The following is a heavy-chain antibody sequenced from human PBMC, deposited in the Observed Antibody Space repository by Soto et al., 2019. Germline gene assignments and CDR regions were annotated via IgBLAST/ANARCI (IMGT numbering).Heavy chain of an antibody. J-gene: IGHJ3*02. D-gene: IGHD5-12*01. CDR2: MNPSSGNT. CDR1: AYTFNTYD. Sequence: QLVRARAEVKKPGASGKVSCRASAYTFNTYDINWLRQATGHGLEWMGWMNPSSGNTGYAQTFQGRVTMTRNTSISTGYMELTSLRSDDTAVYYCAVATADAFDIWGLGTMVTVSS. CDR3: AVATADAFDI. V-gene: IGHV1-8*01.